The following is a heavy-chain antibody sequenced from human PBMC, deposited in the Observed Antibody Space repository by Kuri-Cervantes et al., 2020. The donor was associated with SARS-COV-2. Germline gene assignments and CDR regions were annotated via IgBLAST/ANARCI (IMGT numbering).Heavy chain of an antibody. D-gene: IGHD2-2*01. CDR1: DGSSSGYY. Sequence: SDTLSLTCAVYDGSSSGYYWSWIRQPPGKGLEWIGEINHSGSTNYNPSLKSRVTISVDTSKNQFSLKLSSVTAADTAVYYCARKSACSSTSCYPGAFDYWGQGTLVTVSS. V-gene: IGHV4-34*01. J-gene: IGHJ4*02. CDR3: ARKSACSSTSCYPGAFDY. CDR2: INHSGST.